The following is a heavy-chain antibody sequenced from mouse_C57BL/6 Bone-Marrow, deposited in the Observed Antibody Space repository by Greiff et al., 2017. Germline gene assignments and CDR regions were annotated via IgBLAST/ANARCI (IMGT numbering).Heavy chain of an antibody. CDR2: IYPRSGNT. V-gene: IGHV1-81*01. D-gene: IGHD1-1*01. CDR1: GYTFTSYG. Sequence: VQLQQSGAELARPGASVKLSCKASGYTFTSYGISWVKQRTGQGLEWIGEIYPRSGNTYYNEKFKGKATLTADKSSSTAYMELRSLTSEDSAVYFFALYYGSSHWGQGTLVTVSA. J-gene: IGHJ3*01. CDR3: ALYYGSSH.